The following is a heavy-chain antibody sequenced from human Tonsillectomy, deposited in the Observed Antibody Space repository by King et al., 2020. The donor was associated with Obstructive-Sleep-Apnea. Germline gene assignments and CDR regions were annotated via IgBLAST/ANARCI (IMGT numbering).Heavy chain of an antibody. V-gene: IGHV4-59*08. CDR1: LGSISTNY. D-gene: IGHD3-16*02. J-gene: IGHJ5*02. Sequence: VQLQESGPGLVKPSETLSLICSVSLGSISTNYWSWIRQPPGKGLEWVGFISNTGSTIYNPSLKSRVTISVDTSKNQFSLRLSSVTAADTAVYYCAKAHDIWGSYRWFDPWGQGTLVTVSS. CDR2: ISNTGST. CDR3: AKAHDIWGSYRWFDP.